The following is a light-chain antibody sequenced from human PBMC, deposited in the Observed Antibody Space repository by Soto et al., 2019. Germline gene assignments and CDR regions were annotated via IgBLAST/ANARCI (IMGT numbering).Light chain of an antibody. CDR3: QQYNNWPYT. J-gene: IGKJ2*01. Sequence: DRVLTQSPATLSVSPGERVTLSCRANQSLSDKLAWYQQKPGQAPRLLISGASTRATGIAARFSGGGSGTEFTLTISSLQSEDFAVYYCQQYNNWPYTFGQGTKLEIK. V-gene: IGKV3-15*01. CDR1: QSLSDK. CDR2: GAS.